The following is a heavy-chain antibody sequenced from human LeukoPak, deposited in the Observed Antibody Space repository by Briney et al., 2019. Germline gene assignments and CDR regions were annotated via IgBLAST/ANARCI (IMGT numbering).Heavy chain of an antibody. V-gene: IGHV1-2*02. CDR3: ARDSGVTNWFDP. D-gene: IGHD2-21*02. CDR2: ISPNSGGT. Sequence: ASVKVSCKASGYTFNVDYLHWVRQAPGQGLEWMGWISPNSGGTNYAQKSQGRVTMTRDTSISTAYMELSSLRSDDTAVYYCARDSGVTNWFDPWGQGTLVTVSS. J-gene: IGHJ5*02. CDR1: GYTFNVDY.